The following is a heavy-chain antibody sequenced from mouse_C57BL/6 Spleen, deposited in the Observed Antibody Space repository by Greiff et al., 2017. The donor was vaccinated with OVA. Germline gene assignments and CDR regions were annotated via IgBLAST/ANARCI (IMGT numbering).Heavy chain of an antibody. CDR1: GYAFSSYW. CDR3: ARRGGSSGLFDY. J-gene: IGHJ2*01. D-gene: IGHD3-2*02. V-gene: IGHV1-80*01. Sequence: VQLQQSGAELVKPGASVKISCKASGYAFSSYWMNWVKQRPGKGLEWIGQIYPGDGDTNYNGKFKGKATLTADKSSSTAYMQLSSLTSEDSAVYFCARRGGSSGLFDYWGQGTTLTVSS. CDR2: IYPGDGDT.